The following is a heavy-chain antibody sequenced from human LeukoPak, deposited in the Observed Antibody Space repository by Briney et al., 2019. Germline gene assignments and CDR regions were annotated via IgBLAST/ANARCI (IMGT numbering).Heavy chain of an antibody. CDR2: IYPVDSDT. CDR3: ARHRGTIFGMVMYNWFDP. Sequence: GESLKISCEASGYSFTSYWIGWVRQMPGKGLEWVALIYPVDSDTRYNLSFQGQVTISADKSINTVYLRWNSLKASDSAMYYCARHRGTIFGMVMYNWFDPWGQGTLVTVSS. CDR1: GYSFTSYW. D-gene: IGHD3-3*01. J-gene: IGHJ5*02. V-gene: IGHV5-51*01.